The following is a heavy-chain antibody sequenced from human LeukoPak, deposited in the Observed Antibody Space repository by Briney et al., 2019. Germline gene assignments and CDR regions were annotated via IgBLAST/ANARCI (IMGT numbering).Heavy chain of an antibody. Sequence: GGSLRLSCAASGFTFSDYYMGWIHQAPGKGLEWVSYISNSGSGTYYPDSVKGQFTISRDNAKNSLYLQVNSLRAEDTAVYYCARALNDAFDIWGQGTMVTVSS. J-gene: IGHJ3*02. CDR2: ISNSGSGT. V-gene: IGHV3-11*04. CDR3: ARALNDAFDI. CDR1: GFTFSDYY.